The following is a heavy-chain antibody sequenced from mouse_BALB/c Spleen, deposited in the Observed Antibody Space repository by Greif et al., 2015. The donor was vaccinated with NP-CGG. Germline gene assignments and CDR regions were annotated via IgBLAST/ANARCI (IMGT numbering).Heavy chain of an antibody. CDR1: GYTFTSYY. V-gene: IGHV1S56*01. D-gene: IGHD1-2*01. CDR3: ARRGVTTAPMDY. CDR2: IYPGNVNT. Sequence: QVQLQQSGPELVKPGASVRISCKASGYTFTSYYIHWVKQRPGQGLEWIGWIYPGNVNTKYNEKFKGKATLTADKSSSPAFMQLSSLASEDSAVYFCARRGVTTAPMDYWGQGTSVTVSS. J-gene: IGHJ4*01.